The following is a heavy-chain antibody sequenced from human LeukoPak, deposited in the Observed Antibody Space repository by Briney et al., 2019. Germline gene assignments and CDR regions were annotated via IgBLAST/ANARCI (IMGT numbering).Heavy chain of an antibody. J-gene: IGHJ4*02. D-gene: IGHD4-17*01. CDR1: SGSISSSSYD. CDR3: ARLKSLTVSDFDY. Sequence: PSETLSLTCTVSSGSISSSSYDWSWIRQPAGKGLEWIGRIYTSGSTNYNPSLKCRVTISVDTSKNQFSLKLSSVTAADTAVYYCARLKSLTVSDFDYWGEGTLVTVS. V-gene: IGHV4-61*02. CDR2: IYTSGST.